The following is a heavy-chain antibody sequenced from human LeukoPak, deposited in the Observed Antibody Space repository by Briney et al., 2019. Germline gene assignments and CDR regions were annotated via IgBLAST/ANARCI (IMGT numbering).Heavy chain of an antibody. Sequence: GESLKISCKGSGNSFTNYWIGWVRQMPGKGLEWMGIIYPGDSDTRYSPSFQGRVTISADKSTSTAYLQWSSLKASDTALYYCARHNYGSGSYGYWGQGTLVTVSS. J-gene: IGHJ4*02. V-gene: IGHV5-51*01. D-gene: IGHD3-10*01. CDR1: GNSFTNYW. CDR2: IYPGDSDT. CDR3: ARHNYGSGSYGY.